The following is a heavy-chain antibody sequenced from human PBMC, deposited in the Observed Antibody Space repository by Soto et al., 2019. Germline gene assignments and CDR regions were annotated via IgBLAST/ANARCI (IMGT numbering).Heavy chain of an antibody. J-gene: IGHJ3*02. CDR1: GFTFSSYS. CDR3: VRVRRSVWYSTAFDI. D-gene: IGHD6-19*01. Sequence: PGGSLRLSCAASGFTFSSYSMNWVRQAPGKGLEWVSSISSSSSYIYYADSVKGRFTISRDNAKNSLYLQMNSLRAEDTAVYYCVRVRRSVWYSTAFDIWDQGTMVTVAS. V-gene: IGHV3-21*04. CDR2: ISSSSSYI.